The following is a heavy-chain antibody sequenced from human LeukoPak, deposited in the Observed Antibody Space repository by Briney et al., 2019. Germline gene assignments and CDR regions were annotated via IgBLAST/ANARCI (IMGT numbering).Heavy chain of an antibody. CDR2: INPNSGGT. V-gene: IGHV1-2*06. D-gene: IGHD6-13*01. J-gene: IGHJ5*02. CDR3: ARESVGAAADISWFDP. CDR1: GYTFTGYY. Sequence: HRASVKVSXKASGYTFTGYYMHWVRQAPGQGLEWMGRINPNSGGTNYAQKFQGRVTMTRDTSISTAYMELSRLRSDDTAVYYCARESVGAAADISWFDPWGQGTLVTVSS.